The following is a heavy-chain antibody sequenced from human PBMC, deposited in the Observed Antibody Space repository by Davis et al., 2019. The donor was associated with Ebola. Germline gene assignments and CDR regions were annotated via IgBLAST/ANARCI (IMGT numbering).Heavy chain of an antibody. J-gene: IGHJ3*02. CDR1: GFTFSSYS. CDR3: ARDRAHYDILTGYPNDAFDI. V-gene: IGHV3-21*01. Sequence: GESLKISCAASGFTFSSYSMNWVRQAPGKGLEWVSSISSSSSYIYYADSVKGRFTISRDNAKNSLYLQMNSLRAEDTAVYYCARDRAHYDILTGYPNDAFDIWGQGTMVTVSS. D-gene: IGHD3-9*01. CDR2: ISSSSSYI.